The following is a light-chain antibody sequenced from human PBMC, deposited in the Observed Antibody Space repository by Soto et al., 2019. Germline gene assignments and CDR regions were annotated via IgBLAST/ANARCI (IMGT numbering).Light chain of an antibody. V-gene: IGKV3-20*01. Sequence: EIVLTQSPGTLSLSPGERATLSCRASQSVSSSYLAWYQQKPGQAPRLLIYGASSRATGIPDRFSGSGSGTEFTLTISRLEPEDFTVYIYQQYGSSPPTFGQGPELEIK. J-gene: IGKJ2*01. CDR3: QQYGSSPPT. CDR2: GAS. CDR1: QSVSSSY.